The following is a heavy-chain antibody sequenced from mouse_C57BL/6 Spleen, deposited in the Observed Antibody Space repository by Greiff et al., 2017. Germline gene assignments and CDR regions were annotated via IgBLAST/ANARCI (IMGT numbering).Heavy chain of an antibody. CDR1: GFTFSDYG. CDR2: ISSGSSTI. J-gene: IGHJ2*01. Sequence: EVMLVESGGGLVKPGGSLKLSCAASGFTFSDYGMHWVRQAPEKVLEWVAYISSGSSTIYYADTVKGRFTISRDNAKNTLFLQMTSLRSEDTAMYYCARTYGPLDYWGQGTTLTVSS. CDR3: ARTYGPLDY. D-gene: IGHD1-1*02. V-gene: IGHV5-17*01.